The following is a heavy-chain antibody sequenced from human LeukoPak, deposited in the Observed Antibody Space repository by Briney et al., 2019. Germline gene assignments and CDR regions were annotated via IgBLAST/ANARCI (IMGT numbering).Heavy chain of an antibody. Sequence: SQTLSLTCTVSGGSISSGSYYWSWLRQPAGKGLEWIGRVYSSGSTNYNPSLKSRVTISVDTSKNQFSLKLSSVTAADTAVYYCARGTYDILTGYYNYYYYYYMDVWGKGTTVTVSS. CDR3: ARGTYDILTGYYNYYYYYYMDV. V-gene: IGHV4-61*02. D-gene: IGHD3-9*01. CDR2: VYSSGST. CDR1: GGSISSGSYY. J-gene: IGHJ6*03.